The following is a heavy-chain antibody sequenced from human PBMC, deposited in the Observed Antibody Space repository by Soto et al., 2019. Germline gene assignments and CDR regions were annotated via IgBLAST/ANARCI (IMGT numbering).Heavy chain of an antibody. D-gene: IGHD4-17*01. Sequence: PGGSLRLSCAASGFSIDDFAMHWVRQAPGKGLEWVSSISWDSGKIGYADSVTGRFSVSRDNAKNSLFLQMSSLKPEDTAFYFCAKDNPRRYGDYASTWFEPWGQGTLVTVSS. CDR2: ISWDSGKI. J-gene: IGHJ5*02. CDR1: GFSIDDFA. CDR3: AKDNPRRYGDYASTWFEP. V-gene: IGHV3-9*01.